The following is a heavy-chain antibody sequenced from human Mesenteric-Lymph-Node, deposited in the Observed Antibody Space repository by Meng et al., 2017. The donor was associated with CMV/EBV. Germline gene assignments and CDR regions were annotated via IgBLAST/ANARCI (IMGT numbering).Heavy chain of an antibody. CDR1: DGSISSYY. D-gene: IGHD4-17*01. CDR2: IYYSGST. Sequence: GSLRLSCTVSDGSISSYYWSWIRQPPGKGLEWIGYIYYSGSTNYNPSLKSRVTISVDTSKNQFSLKLSSVTAADTAVYYCARGLADGDYYFDYWGQGTLVTVSS. CDR3: ARGLADGDYYFDY. V-gene: IGHV4-59*01. J-gene: IGHJ4*02.